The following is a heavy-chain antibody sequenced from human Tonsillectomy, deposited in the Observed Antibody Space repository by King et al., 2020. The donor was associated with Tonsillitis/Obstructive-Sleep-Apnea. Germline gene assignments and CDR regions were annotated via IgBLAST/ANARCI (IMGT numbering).Heavy chain of an antibody. CDR2: INQDGSEK. D-gene: IGHD3-9*01. Sequence: EVQLVESGGGLVQPGGSLRLSCAASGFTFSSYWMSWVRQAPGKGLEWVANINQDGSEKYYVDSVKGRFTISRDNAKNSLYLQMNNLRAADTAFYYCAREIRYFDWLCQYLDYWGQGTLVTVSS. J-gene: IGHJ4*02. CDR1: GFTFSSYW. V-gene: IGHV3-7*01. CDR3: AREIRYFDWLCQYLDY.